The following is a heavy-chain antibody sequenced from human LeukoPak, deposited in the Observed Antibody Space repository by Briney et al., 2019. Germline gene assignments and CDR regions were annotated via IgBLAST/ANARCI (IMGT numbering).Heavy chain of an antibody. Sequence: GGSLRLSCAASGFTFSSYAMHWVRQAPGKGLEWVAVISNDGSNKYYADSVKGRFTISRDNSKNTLYLQMNSLRAEDTAVYYCAKDLGYSYGPYYFDYWGQGTLVTVSS. V-gene: IGHV3-30*04. D-gene: IGHD5-18*01. CDR2: ISNDGSNK. CDR1: GFTFSSYA. CDR3: AKDLGYSYGPYYFDY. J-gene: IGHJ4*02.